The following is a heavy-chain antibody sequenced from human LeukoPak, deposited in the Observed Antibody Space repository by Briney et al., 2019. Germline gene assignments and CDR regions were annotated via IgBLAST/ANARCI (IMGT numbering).Heavy chain of an antibody. Sequence: SETLSLTCTVSGGSISSYYWSWIRQSPGKGLEWIGYIYYSGSTNYNPSLKSRVTISVDTSKNQFSLKLSSVTAADTAVYYCARHYGDYYFDYWGQGTLVTVSS. V-gene: IGHV4-59*01. J-gene: IGHJ4*02. D-gene: IGHD4-17*01. CDR2: IYYSGST. CDR3: ARHYGDYYFDY. CDR1: GGSISSYY.